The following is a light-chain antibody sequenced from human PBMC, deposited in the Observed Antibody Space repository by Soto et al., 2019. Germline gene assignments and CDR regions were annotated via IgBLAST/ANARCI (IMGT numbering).Light chain of an antibody. CDR2: DNN. V-gene: IGLV1-51*01. CDR1: SSNIESNY. CDR3: GTWDSSLSAVV. Sequence: QSVLTQPPSVSAAPGQKVTISCSGSSSNIESNYVSWYQQLPGTAPKLLIYDNNNRPSRIPDRFSGSKSGTSATLGITGLQTGDEADYYCGTWDSSLSAVVFGGGTKATVL. J-gene: IGLJ2*01.